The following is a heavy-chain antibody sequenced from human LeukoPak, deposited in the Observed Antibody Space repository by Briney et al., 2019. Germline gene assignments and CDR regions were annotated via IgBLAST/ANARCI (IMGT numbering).Heavy chain of an antibody. J-gene: IGHJ5*02. D-gene: IGHD2-21*01. Sequence: GASVKVSCKVSGYTLTELSMHWVRQAPGKGLEWMGGFDPEDGETIYAQKFQGRITMTEVTSTDTAHMELSSLRSEDTAVYYCARLCSIRWCLHDRFDPWGQGTLVTVSS. CDR2: FDPEDGET. CDR3: ARLCSIRWCLHDRFDP. V-gene: IGHV1-24*01. CDR1: GYTLTELS.